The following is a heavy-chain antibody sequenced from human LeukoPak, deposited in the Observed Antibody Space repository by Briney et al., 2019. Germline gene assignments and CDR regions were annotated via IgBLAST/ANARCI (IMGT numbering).Heavy chain of an antibody. D-gene: IGHD2-15*01. CDR3: AIGHCSGGSCYSVDY. Sequence: PGGSLRLSCAASGFTFSSYSMNWVRQAPGKGLEWVSSISSSSSYIYYADSVKGRFTISRDNAKNSLYLQMNSLRAEDTAVYYCAIGHCSGGSCYSVDYWGQGTLVTVSS. CDR2: ISSSSSYI. CDR1: GFTFSSYS. J-gene: IGHJ4*02. V-gene: IGHV3-21*01.